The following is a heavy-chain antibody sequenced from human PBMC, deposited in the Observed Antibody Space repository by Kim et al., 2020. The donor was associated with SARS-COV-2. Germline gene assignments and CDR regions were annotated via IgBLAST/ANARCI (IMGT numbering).Heavy chain of an antibody. CDR3: ARAMDLSTADGFDN. V-gene: IGHV3-33*01. CDR2: IWYDERSE. CDR1: GFIFSNYG. Sequence: GGSLRLSCAASGFIFSNYGMHWVRQAPGKGLEWVAVIWYDERSEYYADSVRGRFTISRDNSKDTVYLQMNSLRAEDTAVYYCARAMDLSTADGFDNWGQGTMVTVSS. J-gene: IGHJ3*02. D-gene: IGHD2-2*01.